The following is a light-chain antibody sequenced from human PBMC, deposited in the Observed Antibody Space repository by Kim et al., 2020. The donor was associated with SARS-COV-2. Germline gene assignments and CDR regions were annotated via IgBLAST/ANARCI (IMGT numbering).Light chain of an antibody. Sequence: ASVGDRVTITCRASQDITNDLAWYQQNPGRVPKLLIYGASSLQTGVPSRFSGSGSGTEFTLTIGSLQTEDFATYFCQKHNSDPSTFGPGTQVEIK. V-gene: IGKV1-17*01. CDR2: GAS. J-gene: IGKJ5*01. CDR1: QDITND. CDR3: QKHNSDPST.